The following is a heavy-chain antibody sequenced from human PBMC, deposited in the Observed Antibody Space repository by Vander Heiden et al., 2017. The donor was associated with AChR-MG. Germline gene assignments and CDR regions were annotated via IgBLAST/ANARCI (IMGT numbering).Heavy chain of an antibody. CDR3: ARDVIPPHYSGFGLNLFDP. D-gene: IGHD6-25*01. V-gene: IGHV1-69*04. CDR2: FIPVRDVP. CDR1: GDVFREHS. J-gene: IGHJ5*02. Sequence: QVQLVQSGAEVKKPGSSVRVSCQTSGDVFREHSLSWVRQAPGQGPEWMGRFIPVRDVPNYAKKFQGRVIISADKSSTTVYMELNGLTPDDTAMYFCARDVIPPHYSGFGLNLFDPWGQGTLVIVSS.